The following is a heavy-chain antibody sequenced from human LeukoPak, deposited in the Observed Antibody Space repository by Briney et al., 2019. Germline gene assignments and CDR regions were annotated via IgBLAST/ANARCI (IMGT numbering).Heavy chain of an antibody. CDR1: GGSFSSYY. CDR2: IYTSGST. V-gene: IGHV4-4*07. CDR3: ARDLKGYSYGGYFDY. D-gene: IGHD5-18*01. J-gene: IGHJ4*02. Sequence: SETLSLTCAVYGGSFSSYYWSWIRQPAGKGLEWIGRIYTSGSTNYNPSLKSRVTMSVDTSKNQFSLKLSSVTAADTAVYYCARDLKGYSYGGYFDYWGQGTLVTVSS.